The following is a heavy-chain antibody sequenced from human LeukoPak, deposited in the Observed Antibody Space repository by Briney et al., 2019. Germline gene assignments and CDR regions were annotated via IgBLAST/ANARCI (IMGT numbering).Heavy chain of an antibody. CDR3: AREFTFYGSGSYFDY. Sequence: SETLSLTCAVYGGSFSGYYWSWIRQPPGKGLEWIGYIYYSGSTNYNPSLKSRVTISVDTSKNQFSLKLSSVTAADTAVYYCAREFTFYGSGSYFDYWGQGTLVTVSS. D-gene: IGHD3-10*01. V-gene: IGHV4-59*01. CDR2: IYYSGST. CDR1: GGSFSGYY. J-gene: IGHJ4*02.